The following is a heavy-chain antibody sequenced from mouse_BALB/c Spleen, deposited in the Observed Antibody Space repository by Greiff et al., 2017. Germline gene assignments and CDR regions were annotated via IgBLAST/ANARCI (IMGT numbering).Heavy chain of an antibody. Sequence: VQLQQSGAELVKPGASVKLSCTASGFNIKDTYMHWVKQRPEQGLEWIGRIDPANGNTKYDPKFQGKATITADTSSNTAYLQLSSLTSEDSAVYYCARGYRYDGGYFDYWGQGTTLTVSS. CDR2: IDPANGNT. CDR3: ARGYRYDGGYFDY. D-gene: IGHD2-14*01. CDR1: GFNIKDTY. J-gene: IGHJ2*01. V-gene: IGHV14-3*02.